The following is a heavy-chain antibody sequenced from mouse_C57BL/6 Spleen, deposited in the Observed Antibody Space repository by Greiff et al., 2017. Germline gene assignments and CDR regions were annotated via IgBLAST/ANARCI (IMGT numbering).Heavy chain of an antibody. Sequence: QVQLKQSGAELMKPGASVKLSCKATGYTFTGYWIEWVKQRPGHGLEWIGEILPGSGSTNYNEKFKGKATFTADTSSNTAYMQLSSLTTEDSAIYYCARYLITTVVATRAMDYWGQGTSVTVSS. CDR2: ILPGSGST. CDR3: ARYLITTVVATRAMDY. J-gene: IGHJ4*01. V-gene: IGHV1-9*01. D-gene: IGHD1-1*01. CDR1: GYTFTGYW.